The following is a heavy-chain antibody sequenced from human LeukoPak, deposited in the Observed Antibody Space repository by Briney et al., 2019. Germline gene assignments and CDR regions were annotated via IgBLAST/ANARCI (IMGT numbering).Heavy chain of an antibody. V-gene: IGHV3-33*01. CDR2: IWYDGSNT. J-gene: IGHJ4*02. D-gene: IGHD3-16*02. Sequence: GGSLRLSCAASGFIFSTYGMHWVRQAPGKGLEWVAVIWYDGSNTYYADSVKGRLTISRDNSKNTLYLQMDSLRAEDTAVYYCVRAAHYDYVWGSYPDYWGQGTLVTVSS. CDR1: GFIFSTYG. CDR3: VRAAHYDYVWGSYPDY.